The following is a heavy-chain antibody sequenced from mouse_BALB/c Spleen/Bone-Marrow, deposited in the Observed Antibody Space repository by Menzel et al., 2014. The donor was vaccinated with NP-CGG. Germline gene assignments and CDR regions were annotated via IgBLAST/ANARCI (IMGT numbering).Heavy chain of an antibody. CDR2: INPSNGRA. Sequence: QVQLQQSGAELVKPGASVKLSCKASGYTFTSYWMHWVKRRPGQGLEWIGEINPSNGRADYNEKFRSKATLTVDRSSSTAYMQLSSLTSEDSAVYYRARAGGYDGFAYWGQGTLVTVSA. CDR3: ARAGGYDGFAY. V-gene: IGHV1S81*02. J-gene: IGHJ3*01. D-gene: IGHD2-2*01. CDR1: GYTFTSYW.